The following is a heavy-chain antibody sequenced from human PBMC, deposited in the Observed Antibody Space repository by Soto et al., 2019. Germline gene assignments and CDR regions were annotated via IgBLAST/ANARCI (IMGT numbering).Heavy chain of an antibody. CDR3: AKGGRQWLVTSDFNY. V-gene: IGHV3-30*18. J-gene: IGHJ4*02. CDR1: GFTFSDYA. D-gene: IGHD6-19*01. CDR2: VSHDGRNT. Sequence: VQLVESGGGVVQPGRSLRLSCAASGFTFSDYAMHWVRQAPGKGLEWVAVVSHDGRNTHYADSVKGRFTISRDSSKSTVSPEMTSLRAEDTAVYYWAKGGRQWLVTSDFNYWGQGALVTVSS.